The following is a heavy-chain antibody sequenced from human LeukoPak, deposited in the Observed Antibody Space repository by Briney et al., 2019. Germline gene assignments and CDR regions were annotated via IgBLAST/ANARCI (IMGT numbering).Heavy chain of an antibody. CDR1: GFTFSSYA. CDR2: ISGSGGST. V-gene: IGHV3-23*01. Sequence: PGGSLRLSCAASGFTFSSYAMSWVRQAPGKGLEWASAISGSGGSTYYADSVKGRFTISRDNSKNTLYLQMNSLRAEDTAVYYCAKKVYHDSSGSPGLDIWGQGTMVTVSS. CDR3: AKKVYHDSSGSPGLDI. D-gene: IGHD3-22*01. J-gene: IGHJ3*02.